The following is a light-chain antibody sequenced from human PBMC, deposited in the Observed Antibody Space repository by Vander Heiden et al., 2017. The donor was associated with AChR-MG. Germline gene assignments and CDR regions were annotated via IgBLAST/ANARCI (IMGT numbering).Light chain of an antibody. Sequence: QPALPQPASVSGSPGQPIPISCTGTSPDGGGYRYVTCYPPPQGKAPKRMIYDVSNRPSGVSTRFSGAKSGNPASLTISGRQAEDEADYYCSSYTNSSTWGFGGGTKLTGL. V-gene: IGLV2-14*03. J-gene: IGLJ3*02. CDR3: SSYTNSSTWG. CDR2: DVS. CDR1: SPDGGGYRY.